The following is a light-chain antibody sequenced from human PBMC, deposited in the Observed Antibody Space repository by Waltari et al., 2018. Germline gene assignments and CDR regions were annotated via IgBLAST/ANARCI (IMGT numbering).Light chain of an antibody. CDR2: DVS. CDR1: SSDVGGYNY. CDR3: SSYTSSSTV. Sequence: QSALTQPASVSGSPGQSITISCTGTSSDVGGYNYVSWYQQHPGKAPKLMIYDVSNRHAGVSNRVSGSKSGNTASLTISGLQAEDEADYYCSSYTSSSTVFGGGTKLTVL. V-gene: IGLV2-14*03. J-gene: IGLJ3*02.